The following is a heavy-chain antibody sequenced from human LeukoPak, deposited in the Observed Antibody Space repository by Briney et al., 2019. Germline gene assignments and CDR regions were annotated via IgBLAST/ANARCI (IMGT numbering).Heavy chain of an antibody. V-gene: IGHV3-7*01. J-gene: IGHJ4*02. CDR2: IKPDGSEE. CDR1: GFTFGSDW. D-gene: IGHD6-13*01. Sequence: GGSLRLSCAASGFTFGSDWMTWVRQAPGKGLEWVANIKPDGSEENYVGSVKGRFTISRDNAKSLPYLQMTGLRAEDTAMYYCARNTVAAPGDSWGQGTLVTVSS. CDR3: ARNTVAAPGDS.